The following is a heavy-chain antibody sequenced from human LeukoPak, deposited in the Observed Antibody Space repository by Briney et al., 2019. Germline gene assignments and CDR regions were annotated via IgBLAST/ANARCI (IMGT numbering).Heavy chain of an antibody. CDR1: GFTFDDYA. CDR2: ISWNSGSI. J-gene: IGHJ6*04. Sequence: GGSLRLSCAASGFTFDDYAMHWVRQAPGKGLEWVSGISWNSGSIGYADSVKGRFTISRDNAKNSLYLQMNSLRAEDTALYYCAKDKRPYYYGSGTPLDVWGKGTTVTISS. V-gene: IGHV3-9*01. D-gene: IGHD3-10*01. CDR3: AKDKRPYYYGSGTPLDV.